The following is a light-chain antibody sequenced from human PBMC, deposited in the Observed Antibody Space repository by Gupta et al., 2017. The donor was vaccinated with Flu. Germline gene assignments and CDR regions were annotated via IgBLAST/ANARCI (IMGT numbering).Light chain of an antibody. CDR3: QHDVNSPYT. J-gene: IGKJ2*01. Sequence: GTLSLSPGERATLSCRASQSIESSYLAWYQQKPGQAPRLLIFGASSRANGIPDRFSGSGSGTDFTLTISRLEPEDFAVYYCQHDVNSPYTFGQGTKLEIK. CDR2: GAS. V-gene: IGKV3-20*01. CDR1: QSIESSY.